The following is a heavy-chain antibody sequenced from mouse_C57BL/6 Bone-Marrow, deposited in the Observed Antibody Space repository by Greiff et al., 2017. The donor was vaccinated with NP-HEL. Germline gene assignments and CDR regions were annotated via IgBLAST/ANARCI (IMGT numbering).Heavy chain of an antibody. Sequence: QVQLKESGPGLVQPSQSLSITCTVSGFSLTSYGVHWVRQSPGKGLEWLGVIWSGGSTDYNAAFISRLSISKDNSKTQVFFKMNSLQADDTAIYYCARSLYGSSYDWYFGVWGTGTTVTVSS. CDR3: ARSLYGSSYDWYFGV. V-gene: IGHV2-2*01. CDR1: GFSLTSYG. CDR2: IWSGGST. J-gene: IGHJ1*03. D-gene: IGHD1-1*01.